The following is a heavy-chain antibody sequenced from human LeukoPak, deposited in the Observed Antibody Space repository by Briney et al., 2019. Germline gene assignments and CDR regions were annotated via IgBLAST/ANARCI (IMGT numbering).Heavy chain of an antibody. J-gene: IGHJ3*02. CDR2: ISYDGSNK. Sequence: GGSLRLSCAASGFTFSSYGMHWVRQAPGKGLEWVAVISYDGSNKYYADSVKGRFTISRDNSKNTLYLQMNSLRAEDTAVYYCAKGSIAARRGDDAFDIWGQGTMVTVSS. D-gene: IGHD6-6*01. CDR3: AKGSIAARRGDDAFDI. CDR1: GFTFSSYG. V-gene: IGHV3-30*18.